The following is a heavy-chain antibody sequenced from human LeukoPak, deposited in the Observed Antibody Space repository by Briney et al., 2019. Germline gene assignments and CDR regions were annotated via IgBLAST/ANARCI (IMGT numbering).Heavy chain of an antibody. CDR1: GFTVSSNY. J-gene: IGHJ1*01. V-gene: IGHV3-66*01. Sequence: GGSLRLSCAASGFTVSSNYMSWVRQAPGKGLEWVSVIYSGGSTYYADSVKGRFTISRDNSKNTLYLQMNSLRAEDTAVYYCARGHITMVRGVIITPEYFQHWGQGTLVTVSS. CDR2: IYSGGST. CDR3: ARGHITMVRGVIITPEYFQH. D-gene: IGHD3-10*01.